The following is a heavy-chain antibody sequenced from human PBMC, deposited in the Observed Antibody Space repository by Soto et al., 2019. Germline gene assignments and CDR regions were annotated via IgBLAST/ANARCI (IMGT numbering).Heavy chain of an antibody. CDR3: GRGLGRYYAAGYYYGMDV. CDR1: GFTFSSSG. Sequence: QVLLVESGGGVVQPGRSLRLSCAASGFTFSSSGMHWVRQAPGNGLEWVAVIWDNGSNNYYADSVKGRFTISRDKCKSTVYLEMSSLRPQDTAVYYCGRGLGRYYAAGYYYGMDVWGQGTTVTVSS. J-gene: IGHJ6*02. V-gene: IGHV3-33*01. D-gene: IGHD1-26*01. CDR2: IWDNGSNN.